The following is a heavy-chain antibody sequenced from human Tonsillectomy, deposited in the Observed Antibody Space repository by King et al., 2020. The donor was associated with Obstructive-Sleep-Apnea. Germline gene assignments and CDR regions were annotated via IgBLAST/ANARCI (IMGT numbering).Heavy chain of an antibody. Sequence: VQLQESGPGLVKPSQTLSLTCTVSGGSISSGGYYWSWIRQHPGKGLEWIGYIYYSGSTYYHPSLKSRVTISVDTSKNQFSLKRGSGTSADTAVYYCARYFPPYYYDSSGYFDYWGQGTLVTVSS. CDR1: GGSISSGGYY. CDR3: ARYFPPYYYDSSGYFDY. J-gene: IGHJ4*02. D-gene: IGHD3-22*01. CDR2: IYYSGST. V-gene: IGHV4-31*03.